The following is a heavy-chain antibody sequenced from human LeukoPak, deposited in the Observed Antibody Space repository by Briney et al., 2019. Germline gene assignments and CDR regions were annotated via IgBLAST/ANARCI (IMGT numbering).Heavy chain of an antibody. J-gene: IGHJ4*02. D-gene: IGHD3-10*01. Sequence: GESLRLSCAASGFTFITYWMHWVRQAPGKGLVWVSSINSDGSTTTYADPVKGRFTISRDNAKNMVYLQMNSLRAEDTAVYYCARAFGSGSQVINYFDFWGQGTLVTVSS. CDR1: GFTFITYW. CDR3: ARAFGSGSQVINYFDF. CDR2: INSDGSTT. V-gene: IGHV3-74*01.